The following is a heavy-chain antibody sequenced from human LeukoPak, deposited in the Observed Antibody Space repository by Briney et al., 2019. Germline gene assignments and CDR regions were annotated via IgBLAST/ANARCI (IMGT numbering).Heavy chain of an antibody. CDR2: INHSGST. CDR3: ARGRRTVVVTAIYWFDP. CDR1: GGSFSGYY. D-gene: IGHD2-21*02. Sequence: SETLSLTCAVYGGSFSGYYWSWIRQPPGKGLEWIGEINHSGSTNYSPSLKSRVTISVDTSKNQFSLKLSSVTAADTAVYYCARGRRTVVVTAIYWFDPWGQGTLVTVSS. V-gene: IGHV4-34*01. J-gene: IGHJ5*02.